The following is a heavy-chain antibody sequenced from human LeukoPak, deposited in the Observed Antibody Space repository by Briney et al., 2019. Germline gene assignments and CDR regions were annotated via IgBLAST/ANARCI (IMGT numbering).Heavy chain of an antibody. CDR3: AKIGAPYCGGDCYSFDY. J-gene: IGHJ4*02. CDR1: GFTFSSYA. CDR2: ISGSGGST. V-gene: IGHV3-23*01. Sequence: GGSLRLSCAAPGFTFSSYAMSWVRQAPGKGLEWVSAISGSGGSTYYADSVKGRFTISSDNSKNTLYLQMNSLRADDTAVYYCAKIGAPYCGGDCYSFDYWGQGTLVTVSS. D-gene: IGHD2-21*02.